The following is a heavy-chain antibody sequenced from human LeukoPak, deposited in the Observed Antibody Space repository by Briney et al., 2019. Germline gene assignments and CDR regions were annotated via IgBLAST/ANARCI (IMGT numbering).Heavy chain of an antibody. CDR2: IYDTGTPT. D-gene: IGHD6-19*01. CDR1: GGSISGLV. Sequence: SETLSLTCTVSGGSISGLVWSWIRQPPGEGLDYIGFIYDTGTPTNYNPLLKSRVTLSVDTSKNQFSLKMNSVTAADTAVYYCARLTKGEQWLAYYFDYWGQGALVTVSS. V-gene: IGHV4-59*08. CDR3: ARLTKGEQWLAYYFDY. J-gene: IGHJ4*02.